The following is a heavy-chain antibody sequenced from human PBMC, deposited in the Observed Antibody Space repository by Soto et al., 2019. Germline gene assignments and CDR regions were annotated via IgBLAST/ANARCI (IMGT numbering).Heavy chain of an antibody. V-gene: IGHV3-30-3*01. Sequence: QVQLVESGGGVVQPGGSLRLSCAASGFTFSNYAIHWVRQAPGKGLEWVAVLSSNGGKEWYADSVKGRFTISRDNPKNTLGLQRNSRTTDDTAEYYCARTEYNEKDAFDIWGQGTMVTVSP. CDR1: GFTFSNYA. J-gene: IGHJ3*02. CDR3: ARTEYNEKDAFDI. D-gene: IGHD6-6*01. CDR2: LSSNGGKE.